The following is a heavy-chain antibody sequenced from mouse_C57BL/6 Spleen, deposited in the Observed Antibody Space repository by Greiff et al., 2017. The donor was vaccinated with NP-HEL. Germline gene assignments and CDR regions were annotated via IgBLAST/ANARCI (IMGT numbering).Heavy chain of an antibody. CDR3: ARLKGTAYSNYVYYAMDY. Sequence: EVQLQQSGPELVKPGASVKISCKASGYSFTGYYMNWVKQSPEKSLEWIGEINPSTGGTTYNQKFKAKATLTVDKSSSTAYMQLKSLTSEDSAVYYCARLKGTAYSNYVYYAMDYWGQGTSVTVSS. D-gene: IGHD2-5*01. J-gene: IGHJ4*01. V-gene: IGHV1-42*01. CDR2: INPSTGGT. CDR1: GYSFTGYY.